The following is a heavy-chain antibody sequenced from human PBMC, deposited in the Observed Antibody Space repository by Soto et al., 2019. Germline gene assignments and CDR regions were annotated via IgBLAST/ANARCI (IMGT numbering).Heavy chain of an antibody. Sequence: PGGSLRLSCAASGFTFSDYYMSWIRQAPGKGLEWVSYISSSGSTIYYADSVKGRFTISRDNAKNSLYLQMNSLRAEDTAVYYCAATYYYDSSGYGPHAEYFQHWGQGTLVTVS. CDR2: ISSSGSTI. CDR3: AATYYYDSSGYGPHAEYFQH. D-gene: IGHD3-22*01. CDR1: GFTFSDYY. J-gene: IGHJ1*01. V-gene: IGHV3-11*01.